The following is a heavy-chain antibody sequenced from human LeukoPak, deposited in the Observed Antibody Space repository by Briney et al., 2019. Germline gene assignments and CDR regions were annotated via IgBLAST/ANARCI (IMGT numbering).Heavy chain of an antibody. CDR3: AQYYYDSSGYNWFDP. D-gene: IGHD3-22*01. J-gene: IGHJ5*02. V-gene: IGHV4-31*03. CDR2: IYYSGST. Sequence: PSQTLSLTCTVSGGSISSGGYYWSWIRQHPGKGLEWIGYIYYSGSTYYNPSLKSRVTISVDTSKNQFSLKLSSVTAGDTAVYYCAQYYYDSSGYNWFDPWGQGTLVTVSS. CDR1: GGSISSGGYY.